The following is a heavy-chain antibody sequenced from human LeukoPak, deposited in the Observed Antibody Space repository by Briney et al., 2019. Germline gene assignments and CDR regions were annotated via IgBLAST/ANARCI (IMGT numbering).Heavy chain of an antibody. CDR2: ISYDGSNK. CDR3: AKDGSYYDSSGYYPPSLDYYYMDV. Sequence: GGSLRLSCAASGFTFSSYAMHWVRQAPGKGLEWVAVISYDGSNKYYADSVKGRFTISRDNSKNTLYLQTNSLRAEDTAVYYCAKDGSYYDSSGYYPPSLDYYYMDVWGKGTTVTISS. CDR1: GFTFSSYA. D-gene: IGHD3-22*01. J-gene: IGHJ6*03. V-gene: IGHV3-30*04.